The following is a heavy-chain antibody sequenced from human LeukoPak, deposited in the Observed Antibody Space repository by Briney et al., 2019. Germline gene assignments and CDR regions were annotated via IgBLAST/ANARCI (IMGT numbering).Heavy chain of an antibody. J-gene: IGHJ4*02. Sequence: ASVKVSCKASGYTFTGYYMHWVRQAPGQGLEWMGGIIPIFGTANYAQKFQGRVTITADKSTSTAYMELSSLRSEDTAVYYCASQNVDTAMVYDYWGQGTLVTVSS. CDR3: ASQNVDTAMVYDY. CDR2: IIPIFGTA. CDR1: GYTFTGYY. D-gene: IGHD5-18*01. V-gene: IGHV1-69*06.